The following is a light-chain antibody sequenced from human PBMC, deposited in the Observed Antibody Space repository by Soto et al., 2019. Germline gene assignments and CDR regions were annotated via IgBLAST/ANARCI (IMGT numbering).Light chain of an antibody. V-gene: IGKV3-20*01. CDR3: QQYGSSRDT. CDR2: GAS. Sequence: EIVLTQSPVTLSLSPGERATLSCRASQSVAGNSLAWYRHKPGQAPKLVIYGASSRSAGVPDRFVGSGSGTDFTLTISRREPEDFAVYYCQQYGSSRDTFGQGTKLEIK. CDR1: QSVAGNS. J-gene: IGKJ2*01.